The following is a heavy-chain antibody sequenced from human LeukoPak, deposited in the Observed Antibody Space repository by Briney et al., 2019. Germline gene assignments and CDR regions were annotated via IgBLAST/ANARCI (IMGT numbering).Heavy chain of an antibody. CDR2: ISYDGSNK. J-gene: IGHJ5*02. CDR1: GFTFSSYA. Sequence: PGGSLRLSCAASGFTFSSYAMHWVRQAPGKGLEWVAVISYDGSNKYYADSVKGRFTISRDNSKNTLYLQMNSLRAEDTAVYYCARDGGYYDFWSGHYTNWFDPWGQGTLVTVSS. V-gene: IGHV3-30-3*01. CDR3: ARDGGYYDFWSGHYTNWFDP. D-gene: IGHD3-3*01.